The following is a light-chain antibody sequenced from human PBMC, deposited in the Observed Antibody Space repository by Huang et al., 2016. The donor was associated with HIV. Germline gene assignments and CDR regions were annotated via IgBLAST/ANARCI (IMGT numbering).Light chain of an antibody. J-gene: IGKJ1*01. CDR2: GSS. CDR1: QSVRDN. V-gene: IGKV3-15*01. Sequence: EVLMTQFPVTLSESPGGRVTISCWASQSVRDNLAWFQQKPGQAPRLLVHGSSTRATGVPARFSGSGSGTGFTLTITSLQSEDYAVYYCQQYYTWPRTFGQGTRVE. CDR3: QQYYTWPRT.